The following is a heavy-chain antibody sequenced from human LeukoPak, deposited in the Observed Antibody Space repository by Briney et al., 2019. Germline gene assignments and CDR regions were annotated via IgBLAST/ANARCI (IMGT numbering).Heavy chain of an antibody. D-gene: IGHD5-18*01. CDR2: IYSGGST. V-gene: IGHV3-66*01. CDR1: GFTVSSNY. J-gene: IGHJ4*02. CDR3: ARALSPLWLNY. Sequence: GGSLRLSCAASGFTVSSNYMSWVRQAPGKGLEWVSVIYSGGSTYYADSVKGRFTISRDNSKNTLYLQMNSLRAEDTAVYYCARALSPLWLNYWGQGTLVTVSS.